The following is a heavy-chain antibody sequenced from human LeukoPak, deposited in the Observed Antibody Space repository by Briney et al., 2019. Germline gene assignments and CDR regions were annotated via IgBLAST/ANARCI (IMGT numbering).Heavy chain of an antibody. D-gene: IGHD2-8*01. Sequence: PSETLSLTCSVSGGSISSYYWSWLRQPPGKSLEWIGYIYYSGSTNYNPSLKSRVTMSVDTSKNQFSLSLSSVTAADTAVYYCAREFQSYCTNGLCHYFDYWGQGTLVTVSS. CDR1: GGSISSYY. V-gene: IGHV4-59*01. J-gene: IGHJ4*02. CDR3: AREFQSYCTNGLCHYFDY. CDR2: IYYSGST.